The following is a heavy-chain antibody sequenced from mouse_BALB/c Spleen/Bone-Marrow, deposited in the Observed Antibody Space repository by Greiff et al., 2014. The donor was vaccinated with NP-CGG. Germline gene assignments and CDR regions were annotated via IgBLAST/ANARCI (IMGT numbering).Heavy chain of an antibody. V-gene: IGHV1-80*01. Sequence: VHLVESGAELVRPGSSVKISCKASGYPSSSYWMSWVKQRPGQGLEWIGQIYPGDGETNYNGKFKGNATLTADKSSSTAYMQLISLTSEDSAVYFCARKYGDYWGQGTTLTVSS. D-gene: IGHD2-10*02. CDR2: IYPGDGET. CDR3: ARKYGDY. J-gene: IGHJ2*01. CDR1: GYPSSSYW.